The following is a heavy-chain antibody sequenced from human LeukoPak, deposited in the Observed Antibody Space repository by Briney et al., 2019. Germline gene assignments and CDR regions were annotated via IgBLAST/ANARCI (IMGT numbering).Heavy chain of an antibody. CDR1: GYTFTSYG. Sequence: ASVKVSCKASGYTFTSYGISRVRQAPGQGLEWVGWINPNSGGTNYAQKFQGRVTMTRDTSISTAYMELSGLRSDDTAIYYCAREAVAGTTNFDYWGQGTLVTVSS. D-gene: IGHD6-19*01. V-gene: IGHV1-2*02. CDR2: INPNSGGT. J-gene: IGHJ4*02. CDR3: AREAVAGTTNFDY.